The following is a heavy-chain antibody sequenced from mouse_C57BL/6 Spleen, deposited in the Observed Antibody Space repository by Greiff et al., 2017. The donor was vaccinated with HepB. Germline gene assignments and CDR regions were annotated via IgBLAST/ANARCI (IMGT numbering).Heavy chain of an antibody. CDR1: GYAFSSYW. CDR3: ARDIGDGYDAMDY. J-gene: IGHJ4*01. D-gene: IGHD2-14*01. V-gene: IGHV1-80*01. Sequence: QVQLKESGAELVKPGASVKISCKASGYAFSSYWMNWVKQRPGKGLEWIGQIYPGDGDTNYNGKFKGKATLTADKSSSTAYMQLSSLTSEDSAVYFCARDIGDGYDAMDYWGQGTSVTVSS. CDR2: IYPGDGDT.